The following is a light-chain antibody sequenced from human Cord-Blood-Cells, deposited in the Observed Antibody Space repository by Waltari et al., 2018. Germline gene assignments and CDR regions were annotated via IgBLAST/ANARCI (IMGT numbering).Light chain of an antibody. CDR1: QSLLHSNGYNY. CDR3: MQALQTPIT. CDR2: LGS. J-gene: IGKJ5*01. V-gene: IGKV2-28*01. Sequence: DIVMTQSPLSLPVTPGEPSSISCRSSQSLLHSNGYNYLDWYLQKPGQSPKLLIYLGSNRASGVPDRFSGSGSGTDFTLKISRVGAEDVGVYYCMQALQTPITFGQGTRLEIK.